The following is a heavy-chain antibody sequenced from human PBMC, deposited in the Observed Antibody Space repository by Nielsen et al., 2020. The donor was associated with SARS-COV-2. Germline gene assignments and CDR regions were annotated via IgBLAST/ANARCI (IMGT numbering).Heavy chain of an antibody. Sequence: GESLKISCAASGFTFSSYSMNWVRQAPGKGLEWVSSISSSSSYIYYADSVKGRFTISRDNAKNSLYLQMNSLRAEDTAVYYCARPNQPSSSWEFDYWGQGTLVTVSS. J-gene: IGHJ4*02. CDR3: ARPNQPSSSWEFDY. CDR1: GFTFSSYS. CDR2: ISSSSSYI. V-gene: IGHV3-21*04. D-gene: IGHD6-13*01.